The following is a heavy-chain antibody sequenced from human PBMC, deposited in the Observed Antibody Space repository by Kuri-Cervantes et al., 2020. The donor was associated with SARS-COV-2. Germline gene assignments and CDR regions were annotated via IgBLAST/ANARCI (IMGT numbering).Heavy chain of an antibody. D-gene: IGHD5-18*01. Sequence: ETLSLTCKGSGYSFTSYWIGWVRQMPGKGLEWMGIIYPGDSDTRYSPSFQGQVTISADKSISTAYLQWSSLKASDTAMYYCARLASEAFGYSYAHLFDYWGQGTLVTVSS. V-gene: IGHV5-51*01. CDR1: GYSFTSYW. CDR3: ARLASEAFGYSYAHLFDY. CDR2: IYPGDSDT. J-gene: IGHJ4*02.